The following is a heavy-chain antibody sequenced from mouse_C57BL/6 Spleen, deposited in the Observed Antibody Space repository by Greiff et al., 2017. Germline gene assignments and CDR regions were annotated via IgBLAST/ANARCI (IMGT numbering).Heavy chain of an antibody. V-gene: IGHV5-4*01. D-gene: IGHD2-1*01. CDR3: ARERGTTDYWYFDV. CDR1: GFTFSSYA. J-gene: IGHJ1*03. CDR2: ISDGGSYT. Sequence: DVMLVESGGGLVKPGGSLKLSCAASGFTFSSYAMSWVRQTPEKRLEWVATISDGGSYTYFPDNVKGRFTISRDNAKNNLYLQMSHLKSEDTAMDYCARERGTTDYWYFDVWGTGTTVTVSS.